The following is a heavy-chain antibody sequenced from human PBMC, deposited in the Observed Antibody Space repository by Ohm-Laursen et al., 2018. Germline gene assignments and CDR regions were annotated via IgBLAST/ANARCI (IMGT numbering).Heavy chain of an antibody. CDR1: GDSISTYY. CDR2: IYYSGST. V-gene: IGHV4-59*01. J-gene: IGHJ1*01. D-gene: IGHD6-6*01. CDR3: ARVEGSPLHFQH. Sequence: SETLSLTCAVSGDSISTYYWSWIRLPPGKGLEWIGSIYYSGSTNYNPSLKSRVTISVDTSKNQFSLRLSSVTAADTAVYHCARVEGSPLHFQHWGQGTLVTVSS.